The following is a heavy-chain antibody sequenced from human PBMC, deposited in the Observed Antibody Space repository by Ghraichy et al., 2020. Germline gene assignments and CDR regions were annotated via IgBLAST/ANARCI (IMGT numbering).Heavy chain of an antibody. Sequence: GESLNISCAASGFTFSSYSMNWVRQAPGKGLEWVSSISSSSSYIYYADSVKGRFTISRDNAKNSLYLQMNSLRAEDTAVYYCARVLSSSWSYYFDYWGQGTLVTVSS. V-gene: IGHV3-21*01. CDR1: GFTFSSYS. J-gene: IGHJ4*02. CDR2: ISSSSSYI. D-gene: IGHD6-13*01. CDR3: ARVLSSSWSYYFDY.